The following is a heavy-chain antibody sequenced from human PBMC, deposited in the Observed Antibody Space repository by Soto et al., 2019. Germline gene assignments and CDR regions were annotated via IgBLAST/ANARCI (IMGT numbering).Heavy chain of an antibody. J-gene: IGHJ6*02. CDR2: INRYNGIT. CDR3: ANRGNPIMDV. Sequence: QVQLVQSGSELKKPGASVKVSCKVPESDGITWVRQARGQGLEWMGWINRYNGITNYAYKFQDRVTMTIDTTTRTGYMELRSLRSYVPPVYYHANRGNPIMDVWGQGTTVTVSS. V-gene: IGHV1-18*01. CDR1: ESDG.